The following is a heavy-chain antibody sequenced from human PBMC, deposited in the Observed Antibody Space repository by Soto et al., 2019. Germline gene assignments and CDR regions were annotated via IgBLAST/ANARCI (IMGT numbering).Heavy chain of an antibody. CDR3: ARAGVHSGYSYGPDAFDI. Sequence: SVKVSCKASGGTFSSYAISWVRQAPGQGLEWLGGIISIFGTAYYGQKFQGRVTITADEATSTVYMELSSLRSEGPAVYYCARAGVHSGYSYGPDAFDIWGQGTMVTVSS. V-gene: IGHV1-69*13. CDR1: GGTFSSYA. CDR2: IISIFGTA. J-gene: IGHJ3*02. D-gene: IGHD5-18*01.